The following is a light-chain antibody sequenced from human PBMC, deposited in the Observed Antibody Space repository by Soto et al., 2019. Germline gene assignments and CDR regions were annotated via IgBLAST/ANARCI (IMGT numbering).Light chain of an antibody. J-gene: IGKJ1*01. CDR3: QQSYKT. V-gene: IGKV1-39*01. CDR1: QRISTY. CDR2: AAS. Sequence: DIQMTQSPSSLSASVGDRVTITCRASQRISTYLNWYQQKPGKAPKLLIFAASSLQSGVPSRFSGSGSRTDFTLTISSLQPEDFATYYCQQSYKTFGQGTKVEI.